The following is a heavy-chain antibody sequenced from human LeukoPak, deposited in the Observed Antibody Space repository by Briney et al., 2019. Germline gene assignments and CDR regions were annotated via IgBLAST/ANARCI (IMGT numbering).Heavy chain of an antibody. CDR1: GGSISSSSYY. CDR2: IYYSGST. D-gene: IGHD3-22*01. V-gene: IGHV4-39*01. Sequence: SQTLSLTCTVSGGSISSSSYYWGWIRQPPGKGLEWIGSIYYSGSTYYSPSLKSRVTISVATSTNQYSLRLSSVTAAATAVYYCARLRLSYYYDNSGYYSTPFGYCGEGALVTVSS. J-gene: IGHJ4*02. CDR3: ARLRLSYYYDNSGYYSTPFGY.